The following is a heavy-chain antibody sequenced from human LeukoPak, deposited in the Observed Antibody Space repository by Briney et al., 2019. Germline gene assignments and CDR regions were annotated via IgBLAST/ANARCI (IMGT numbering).Heavy chain of an antibody. CDR1: GGSISSYY. Sequence: SETLSLTCTVSGGSISSYYWSWIRQPAGKRLDWIGRIYTSGSTNYNPSLKSRVTMSVDTSKNQFSLKLSSVTAADTAVYYCARGVLGYCSGGSCYSLQFDIWGQGTMVTVSS. D-gene: IGHD2-15*01. J-gene: IGHJ3*02. V-gene: IGHV4-4*07. CDR2: IYTSGST. CDR3: ARGVLGYCSGGSCYSLQFDI.